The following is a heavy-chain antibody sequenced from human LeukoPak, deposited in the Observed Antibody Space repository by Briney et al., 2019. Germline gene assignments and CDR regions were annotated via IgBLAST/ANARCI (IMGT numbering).Heavy chain of an antibody. CDR2: INSDGSST. D-gene: IGHD3-16*01. CDR1: GFTFSSFW. CDR3: ARGPIGGGIDY. V-gene: IGHV3-74*01. Sequence: GGSLRLSCAASGFTFSSFWMHWVRQAPGKGLVWVSRINSDGSSTTFADSVKGRFTISRDNARNTLYLQMDSLRAEDTAVYYCARGPIGGGIDYWGQGTLVTVSS. J-gene: IGHJ4*02.